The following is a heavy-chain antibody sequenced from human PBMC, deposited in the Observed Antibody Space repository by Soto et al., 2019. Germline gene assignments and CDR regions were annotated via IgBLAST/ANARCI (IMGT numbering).Heavy chain of an antibody. CDR2: TYYRSKWYY. CDR3: ARGEQYSGRIFDY. Sequence: SQTLSLTCVITGDSVSSNSAGWSCVRQSPSGGLEWLGRTYYRSKWYYEYAVSVRSRITTNPDTSKNPASLQLDSVTPEDTAVYFCARGEQYSGRIFDYWGQGTLVTVSS. CDR1: GDSVSSNSAG. D-gene: IGHD1-26*01. J-gene: IGHJ4*01. V-gene: IGHV6-1*01.